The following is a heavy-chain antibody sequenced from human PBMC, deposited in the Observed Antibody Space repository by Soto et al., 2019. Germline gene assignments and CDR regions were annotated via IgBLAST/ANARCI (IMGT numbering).Heavy chain of an antibody. D-gene: IGHD2-15*01. Sequence: QVQLQQWGAGLLKPSEPLSLTCAVYGGSLSGYYWTWIRQPPGKGLEWIGEIVHVGSTNYNPSLKGRVTISVDPSKNQFSLKLSSMTAADTAVDYCARGRKDCSEGSGYSLVYWGQGALVTVSS. CDR2: IVHVGST. CDR1: GGSLSGYY. J-gene: IGHJ4*02. CDR3: ARGRKDCSEGSGYSLVY. V-gene: IGHV4-34*01.